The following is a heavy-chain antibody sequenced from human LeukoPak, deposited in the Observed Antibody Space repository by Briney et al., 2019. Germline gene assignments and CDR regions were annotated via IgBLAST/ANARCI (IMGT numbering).Heavy chain of an antibody. V-gene: IGHV1-8*01. CDR2: INPNSKNA. Sequence: AASVKVSCKASGFGFTTYDINWVRQAAGQGLEWMGWINPNSKNAGFAQKFQGRVTLTTNTSINTAYMELTNLTSDDTAVYYCARGRGYTPAASPFDYWGQGSLVTDSS. D-gene: IGHD5-24*01. CDR3: ARGRGYTPAASPFDY. J-gene: IGHJ4*02. CDR1: GFGFTTYD.